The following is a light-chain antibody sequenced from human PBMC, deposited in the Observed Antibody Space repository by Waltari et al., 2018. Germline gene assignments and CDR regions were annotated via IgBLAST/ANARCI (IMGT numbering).Light chain of an antibody. CDR3: SSYTGIRSVI. CDR1: SRDVGSYIH. Sequence: QSALTQPPSASGSPGQSVTISCSGSSRDVGSYIHVSWYQQHHGKAPRLIIYEVNKRPSGVPVRFSGSKSGNTASLTGSGLQSEDEAVYFCSSYTGIRSVIFGGGTHLSVL. CDR2: EVN. J-gene: IGLJ2*01. V-gene: IGLV2-8*01.